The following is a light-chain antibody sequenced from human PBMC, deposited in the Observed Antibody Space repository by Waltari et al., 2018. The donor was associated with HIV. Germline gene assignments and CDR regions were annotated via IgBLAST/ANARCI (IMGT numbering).Light chain of an antibody. V-gene: IGLV1-44*01. CDR3: AARDDSLNAWV. Sequence: QSVSTQPPSASGTPGRSVTTACSGNNANVGRHPVHWYRQVPEPAPKLLMFSNNHRPSGVPDRFSGSNSGTSASLAIRGLKSEDEADYYCAARDDSLNAWVFGGGTKVTVL. J-gene: IGLJ3*02. CDR2: SNN. CDR1: NANVGRHP.